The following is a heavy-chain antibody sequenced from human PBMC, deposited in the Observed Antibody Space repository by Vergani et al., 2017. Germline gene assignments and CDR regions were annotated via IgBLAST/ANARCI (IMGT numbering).Heavy chain of an antibody. D-gene: IGHD3-22*01. CDR3: AKDLGSSGYSPVDY. V-gene: IGHV3-74*01. Sequence: EVQLVESGGGLIHPGGSLRLSCEGSGFSFSGYWMHWVRQSPEKGLVWVSRIKSDGSITNYADSVKGRFTISRDNAKNSLYLQMNSLRAEDTALYYSAKDLGSSGYSPVDYWGQGTLVTVSS. CDR2: IKSDGSIT. CDR1: GFSFSGYW. J-gene: IGHJ4*02.